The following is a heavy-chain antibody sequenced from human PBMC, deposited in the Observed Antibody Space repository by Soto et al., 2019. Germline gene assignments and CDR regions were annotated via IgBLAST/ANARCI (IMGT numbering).Heavy chain of an antibody. Sequence: TSETLSLTCAVYGGSFSGYYWSWIRQPPGKGLEWIGEINHSGSTNYNPSLKSRVTISVDTSKNQFSLKLSSVTAADTAVYYCARAYGGPYSTSNWFDPWGQGTLVTTSS. CDR1: GGSFSGYY. CDR3: ARAYGGPYSTSNWFDP. V-gene: IGHV4-34*01. D-gene: IGHD6-6*01. CDR2: INHSGST. J-gene: IGHJ5*02.